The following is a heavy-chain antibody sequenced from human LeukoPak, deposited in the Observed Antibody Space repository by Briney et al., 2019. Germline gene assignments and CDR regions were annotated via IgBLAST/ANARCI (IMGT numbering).Heavy chain of an antibody. D-gene: IGHD2-15*01. CDR2: ISSNGGSA. CDR1: GFTFSSYA. J-gene: IGHJ6*04. CDR3: VKDPGRDYYYYGMDV. V-gene: IGHV3-64D*06. Sequence: GGSLRLSCSASGFTFSSYAMHWVRQAPGKGLEYVSAISSNGGSAYYADSVKGRFTISRDNSKNTLYLQMSSLRAEDTAVYYCVKDPGRDYYYYGMDVWGKGTTVTVSS.